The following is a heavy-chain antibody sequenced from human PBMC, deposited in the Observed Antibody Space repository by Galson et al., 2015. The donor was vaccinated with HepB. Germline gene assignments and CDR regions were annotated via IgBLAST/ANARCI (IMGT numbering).Heavy chain of an antibody. CDR1: GYTFTHYA. D-gene: IGHD3-16*01. J-gene: IGHJ5*02. V-gene: IGHV1-3*01. CDR3: ARGSYGSSSEFDP. Sequence: SVKVSCKASGYTFTHYAIHWVRQAPGQRLEWMGWINPDTGNTKYPQKFQGRVTITRDTIATTAYMELGSLTSEDTAVYYCARGSYGSSSEFDPWGQGSLVTVSS. CDR2: INPDTGNT.